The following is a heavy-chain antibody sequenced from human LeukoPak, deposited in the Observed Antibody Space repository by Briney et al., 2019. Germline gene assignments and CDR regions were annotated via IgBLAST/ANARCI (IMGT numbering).Heavy chain of an antibody. CDR1: GYSFTSYW. CDR2: IYPGDSDT. CDR3: ARHATPVLRFLVRGDYYYMDV. V-gene: IGHV5-51*01. J-gene: IGHJ6*03. Sequence: GESLKISCKGSGYSFTSYWIGWVRQMPGKGLEWMGIIYPGDSDTRYSPSFQGQVTISADKSISTAYLQWSSLKASDTAMYYCARHATPVLRFLVRGDYYYMDVWGKGTTVTVSS. D-gene: IGHD3-3*01.